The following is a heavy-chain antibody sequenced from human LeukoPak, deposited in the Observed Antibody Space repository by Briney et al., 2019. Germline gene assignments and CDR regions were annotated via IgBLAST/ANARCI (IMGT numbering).Heavy chain of an antibody. J-gene: IGHJ4*02. V-gene: IGHV1-69*13. CDR2: IIPIFGTA. D-gene: IGHD6-13*01. CDR1: GGTFSSYA. Sequence: SVTVSCTASGGTFSSYAISWVRQAPGQGLEWMGGIIPIFGTANYAQKFQGRVTITADESTSTAYMELSSLRSEDPAVYYCVKAAGTPPTPYFDYWGRGTLVTVSS. CDR3: VKAAGTPPTPYFDY.